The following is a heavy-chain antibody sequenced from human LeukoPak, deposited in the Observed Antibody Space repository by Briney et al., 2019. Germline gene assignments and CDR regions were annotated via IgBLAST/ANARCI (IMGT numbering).Heavy chain of an antibody. J-gene: IGHJ3*02. Sequence: SETLSLTCTVSGGSISSYYWSWIRQPPGKGLEWIGYIYYSGSTNYNPSLKSQVTISVETSKNQFSLKLSSVTAADTSVYYCARELRIIMVRGRYAFDIWGQGTMVTVSS. CDR2: IYYSGST. D-gene: IGHD3-10*01. CDR1: GGSISSYY. CDR3: ARELRIIMVRGRYAFDI. V-gene: IGHV4-59*01.